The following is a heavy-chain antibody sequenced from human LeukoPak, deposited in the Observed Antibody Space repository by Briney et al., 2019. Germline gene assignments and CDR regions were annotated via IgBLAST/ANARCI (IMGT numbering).Heavy chain of an antibody. CDR2: IRYDGSKK. Sequence: GGSLRLSCAASGFTFSSYGMHWVRQAPGKGREWVAFIRYDGSKKYYADSVKGRFTISRDNSKNTLYLQMNSLRAEVTAVYYCAKDYKKGGSYLYWGQGTLVTVSS. J-gene: IGHJ4*02. CDR1: GFTFSSYG. D-gene: IGHD1-26*01. V-gene: IGHV3-30*02. CDR3: AKDYKKGGSYLY.